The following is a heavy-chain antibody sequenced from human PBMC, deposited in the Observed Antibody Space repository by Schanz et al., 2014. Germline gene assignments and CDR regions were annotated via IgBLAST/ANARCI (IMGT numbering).Heavy chain of an antibody. J-gene: IGHJ3*01. Sequence: QVQLVESGGGVVQPGTSLRLSCAASGFTFRGHAMHWVRQAPGQGLEKVAVTSTDGTKTYYAASVRGRFTISRDNSKNPVYLQMNSLRSEDTAVYYCTRDRGALINHNDALDLWGQWTMVSVSS. CDR1: GFTFRGHA. CDR3: TRDRGALINHNDALDL. D-gene: IGHD3-16*01. CDR2: TSTDGTKT. V-gene: IGHV3-30*04.